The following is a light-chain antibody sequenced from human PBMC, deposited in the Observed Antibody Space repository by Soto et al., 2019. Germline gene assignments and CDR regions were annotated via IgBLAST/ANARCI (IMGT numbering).Light chain of an antibody. Sequence: EIAMTQSPATLSVSPGERATLSCRASQSVSSNLAWYQQKPGQAPRLLIYGASTRATGIPARFSGSGSGTEFTLTISSLQAEDFAVYYCQQYNNWPITFGQGTRLDIK. V-gene: IGKV3-15*01. CDR3: QQYNNWPIT. CDR2: GAS. CDR1: QSVSSN. J-gene: IGKJ5*01.